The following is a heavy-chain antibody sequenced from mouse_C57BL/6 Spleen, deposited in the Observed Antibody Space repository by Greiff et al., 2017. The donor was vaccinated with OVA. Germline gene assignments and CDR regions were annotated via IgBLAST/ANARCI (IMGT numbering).Heavy chain of an antibody. Sequence: QVQLQQPGAELVKPGASVKLSCKASGYTFTSYWMQWVKQRPGQGLEWIGAIDPSDSYTNYNQKFKGKATLTVDTSSSTAYMQLSSLTSEDSAVYYCARSKVATSDYWGQGTTLTVSS. CDR1: GYTFTSYW. V-gene: IGHV1-50*01. J-gene: IGHJ2*01. CDR2: IDPSDSYT. CDR3: ARSKVATSDY. D-gene: IGHD1-1*01.